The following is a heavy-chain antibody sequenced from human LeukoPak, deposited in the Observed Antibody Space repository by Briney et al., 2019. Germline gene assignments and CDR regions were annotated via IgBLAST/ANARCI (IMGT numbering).Heavy chain of an antibody. Sequence: LETLSLTCTVSGGSISSSRYYWGWIRQPPGKGLEWIASISYSGSSYYNPSLKSRVTISVDTSKNQVSLQLSSVTAADTAVYYCVRDDYGDYTRRFDPWGQGTLVTVSS. D-gene: IGHD4-17*01. V-gene: IGHV4-39*07. J-gene: IGHJ5*02. CDR1: GGSISSSRYY. CDR2: ISYSGSS. CDR3: VRDDYGDYTRRFDP.